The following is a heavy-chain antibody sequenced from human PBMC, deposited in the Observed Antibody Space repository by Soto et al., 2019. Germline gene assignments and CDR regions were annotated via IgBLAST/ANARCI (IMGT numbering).Heavy chain of an antibody. CDR3: ARSFSDSYYDLDF. Sequence: EVQLVESGGGLVQPGRSLRLSCAASGFTFDDYAMHWVRQAPGKGLEWVSGISWNSASMDYADSVKDRFSISRDNAENSLCLQMNILKIEDTAFYYCARSFSDSYYDLDFWGQGTLVTVSS. CDR2: ISWNSASM. D-gene: IGHD1-26*01. CDR1: GFTFDDYA. J-gene: IGHJ4*02. V-gene: IGHV3-9*01.